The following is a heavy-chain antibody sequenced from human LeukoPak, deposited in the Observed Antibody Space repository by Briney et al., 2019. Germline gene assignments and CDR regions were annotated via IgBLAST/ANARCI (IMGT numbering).Heavy chain of an antibody. CDR1: GGSISSGSYY. CDR2: IYTSGST. J-gene: IGHJ6*03. Sequence: SETLSLTCTVSGGSISSGSYYWSWIRQPAGKGLEWIGRIYTSGSTNYNPSLKSRVTISVDTSKNQFSLKLSSVTAADTAVYYCARGYCSGGSCYSYYYYNYMDVWGKGTTVTASS. V-gene: IGHV4-61*02. CDR3: ARGYCSGGSCYSYYYYNYMDV. D-gene: IGHD2-15*01.